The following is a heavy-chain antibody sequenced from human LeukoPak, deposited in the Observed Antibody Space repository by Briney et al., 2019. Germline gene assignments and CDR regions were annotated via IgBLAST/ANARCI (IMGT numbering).Heavy chain of an antibody. D-gene: IGHD2-2*01. CDR1: GFTFSSYA. Sequence: GGSLRLSCAASGFTFSSYAMSWVRQAPGKGLEWVSAISGSGDSTYYADSVKGRFTISRDNSKDTLYLQMNSLRAEDTAVYYCGVDIVVVPGAPNWFDPWGQGTLVTVSS. CDR3: GVDIVVVPGAPNWFDP. CDR2: ISGSGDST. V-gene: IGHV3-23*01. J-gene: IGHJ5*02.